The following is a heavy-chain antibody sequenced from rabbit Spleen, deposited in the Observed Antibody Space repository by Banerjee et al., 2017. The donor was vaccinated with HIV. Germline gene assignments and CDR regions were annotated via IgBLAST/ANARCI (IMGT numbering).Heavy chain of an antibody. CDR3: ARDGAGGSYFAL. D-gene: IGHD8-1*01. CDR2: IDAGSSGFT. CDR1: GFSFSYSSY. Sequence: QSLEESGGDLVKPGASLTLTCTASGFSFSYSSYMCWIRQAPGKGLEWIACIDAGSSGFTYFASWAKGRFTISKTSSTTVTLQMTSLTVADTATYFCARDGAGGSYFALWGQGTLVTVS. V-gene: IGHV1S40*01. J-gene: IGHJ4*01.